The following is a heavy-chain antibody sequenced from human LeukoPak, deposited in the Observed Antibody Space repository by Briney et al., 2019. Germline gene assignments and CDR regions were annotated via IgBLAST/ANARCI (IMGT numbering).Heavy chain of an antibody. D-gene: IGHD5-18*01. Sequence: ASVKVSCKASGYTFTSYGISWVRQAPGQGLEWMGWISAYNGNTNYAQKLQGRVTMTTDTSTSTAYMELRSLRSDDTAVYYCARAMIQLTPSAFDIWGQGTMVTVSS. J-gene: IGHJ3*02. CDR1: GYTFTSYG. CDR3: ARAMIQLTPSAFDI. CDR2: ISAYNGNT. V-gene: IGHV1-18*01.